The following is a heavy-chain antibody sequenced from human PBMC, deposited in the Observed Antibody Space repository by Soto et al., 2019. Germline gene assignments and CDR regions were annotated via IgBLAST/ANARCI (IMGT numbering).Heavy chain of an antibody. V-gene: IGHV1-2*04. CDR3: ARVVAAAGTGGEYYYYYMDV. CDR2: INPNSGGT. J-gene: IGHJ6*03. D-gene: IGHD6-13*01. CDR1: GYTFTGYY. Sequence: ASVKVSCKASGYTFTGYYMHWVRQAPGQGLEWMGWINPNSGGTNYAQKFQGWVTMTRDTSISTAYMEPSRLRSDDTAVYYCARVVAAAGTGGEYYYYYMDVWGKGTTVTVSS.